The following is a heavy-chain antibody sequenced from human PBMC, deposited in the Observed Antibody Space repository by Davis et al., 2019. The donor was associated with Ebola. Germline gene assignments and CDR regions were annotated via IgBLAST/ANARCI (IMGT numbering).Heavy chain of an antibody. V-gene: IGHV3-30*02. CDR3: AKDTSNIWFDI. D-gene: IGHD1-26*01. Sequence: GESLKISCAASGFTLSSYGMHWVRQAPGKGLEWMAFIRFDGSKKYHADSVKGRFTISRDNSKNTLYLQMNGLRVEDTAIYYCAKDTSNIWFDIWGQGTMVTVSS. CDR2: IRFDGSKK. J-gene: IGHJ3*02. CDR1: GFTLSSYG.